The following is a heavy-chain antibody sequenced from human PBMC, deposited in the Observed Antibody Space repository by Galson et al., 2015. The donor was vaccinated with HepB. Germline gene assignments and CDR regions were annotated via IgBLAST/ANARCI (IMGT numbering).Heavy chain of an antibody. CDR3: ARLQSSIAVAGDY. CDR2: IDPTDSYT. CDR1: GYTFTNYW. Sequence: QSGAEVKKPGESLTISCTASGYTFTNYWISWVRQMPGKGLEWMGRIDPTDSYTNYRLSFQGHVTISVDKSTSTAFLHWSSLQASDTAVYYCARLQSSIAVAGDYWGQGTLITVSS. V-gene: IGHV5-10-1*01. D-gene: IGHD6-19*01. J-gene: IGHJ4*02.